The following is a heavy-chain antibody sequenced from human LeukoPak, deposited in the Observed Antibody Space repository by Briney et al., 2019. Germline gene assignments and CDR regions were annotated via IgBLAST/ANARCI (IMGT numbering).Heavy chain of an antibody. CDR3: ARVPTVTHSGFDP. Sequence: PSETLSLTCTVSGGSISSGDYYWSWIRQPPGKGLEWIGYIYYSGSTYYNPSLKSRVTISVDTSKNQFSLKLSSVTAADTAVYYCARVPTVTHSGFDPWGQGTLVTVSS. CDR2: IYYSGST. V-gene: IGHV4-30-4*01. J-gene: IGHJ5*02. D-gene: IGHD4-17*01. CDR1: GGSISSGDYY.